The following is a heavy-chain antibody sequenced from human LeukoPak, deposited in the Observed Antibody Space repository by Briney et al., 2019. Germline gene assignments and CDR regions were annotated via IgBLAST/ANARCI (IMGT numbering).Heavy chain of an antibody. V-gene: IGHV1-3*01. CDR1: GYTFTSYA. CDR3: ARSSSSWINYFDY. D-gene: IGHD6-13*01. Sequence: ASVKVSCKASGYTFTSYAMHWVRQAPGQRLEWMGWINAGNGNTKYSQKLQGRVTITRDTSASTAYMELSSLRSEDTAVYYCARSSSSWINYFDYWGQGTLVTVSS. CDR2: INAGNGNT. J-gene: IGHJ4*02.